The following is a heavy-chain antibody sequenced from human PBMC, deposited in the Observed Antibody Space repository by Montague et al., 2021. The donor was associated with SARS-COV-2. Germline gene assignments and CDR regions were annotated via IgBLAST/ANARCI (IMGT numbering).Heavy chain of an antibody. D-gene: IGHD2-21*02. CDR3: ARVHIVVVTAMRYFDL. CDR2: MDYSGST. Sequence: TLSLTCTVSGGSISSGGCYWSWIREHPGKGLEWIGYMDYSGSTYYXPSLESRVTISVDTSKNQFSLKLSSVTAADTAVYYCARVHIVVVTAMRYFDLWGRGTLVTVSS. CDR1: GGSISSGGCY. J-gene: IGHJ2*01. V-gene: IGHV4-31*03.